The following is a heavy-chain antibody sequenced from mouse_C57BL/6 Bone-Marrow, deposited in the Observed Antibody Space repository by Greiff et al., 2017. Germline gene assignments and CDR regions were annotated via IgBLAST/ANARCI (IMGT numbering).Heavy chain of an antibody. Sequence: VQGVESGAELARPGASVKLSCKASGYTFTSYGISWVKQRTGQGLEWIGEIYPRSGNTYYNEKFKGKATLTADKSSSPAYMELRSLASEDSAVYFCARRTTVVPLDYWGQGTTLTVSS. CDR1: GYTFTSYG. J-gene: IGHJ2*01. D-gene: IGHD1-1*01. CDR2: IYPRSGNT. CDR3: ARRTTVVPLDY. V-gene: IGHV1-81*01.